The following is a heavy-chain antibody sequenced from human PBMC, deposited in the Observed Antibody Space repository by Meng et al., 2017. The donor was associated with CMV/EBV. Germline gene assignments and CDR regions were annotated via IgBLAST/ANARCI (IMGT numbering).Heavy chain of an antibody. D-gene: IGHD6-13*01. CDR3: AKDPGIAAAGVYYYYGMDV. V-gene: IGHV3-30*02. J-gene: IGHJ6*02. CDR2: IRYEGSNK. Sequence: GGSLRLSCAASGFTFSSYGMHWVRQAPGKGLEWVAFIRYEGSNKYYADSVKGRFTISRDNSKNTLYLQMNSLRAEDTAVYYCAKDPGIAAAGVYYYYGMDVWGQGTTVTVSS. CDR1: GFTFSSYG.